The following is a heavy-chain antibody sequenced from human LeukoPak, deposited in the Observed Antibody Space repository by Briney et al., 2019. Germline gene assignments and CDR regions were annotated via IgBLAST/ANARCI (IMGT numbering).Heavy chain of an antibody. V-gene: IGHV4-59*01. Sequence: SETLSLTCTVSGGSINNYYWSWIRQPPGKGLEWIGYIYFSGSTNYNPSLKSRVTISVDTSKNHFSLKLGSVTAADTAVYYCARRHGDYYYYYGMDVWGQGTTVIVSS. D-gene: IGHD4-17*01. CDR1: GGSINNYY. CDR2: IYFSGST. CDR3: ARRHGDYYYYYGMDV. J-gene: IGHJ6*02.